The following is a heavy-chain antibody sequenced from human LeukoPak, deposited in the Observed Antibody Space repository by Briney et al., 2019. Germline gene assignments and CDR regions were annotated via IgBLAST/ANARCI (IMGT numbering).Heavy chain of an antibody. D-gene: IGHD3-10*01. CDR1: GYTFTGYF. CDR2: INPNSGGT. V-gene: IGHV1-2*04. J-gene: IGHJ4*02. CDR3: ARDQSGLVRGVMNY. Sequence: ASVKVSCKASGYTFTGYFIHWVRQAPGQGLEWMGWINPNSGGTNYAQKFQGWVTMTRDTSISTAYMELSRLRSDDTAVYYCARDQSGLVRGVMNYWGQGTLVTVSS.